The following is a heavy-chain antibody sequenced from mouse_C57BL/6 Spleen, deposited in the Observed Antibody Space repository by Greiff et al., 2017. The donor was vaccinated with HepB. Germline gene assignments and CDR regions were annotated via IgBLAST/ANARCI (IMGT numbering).Heavy chain of an antibody. Sequence: VKLQQSGPGLVQPSQSLSITCTVSGFSLTSYGVHWVRQSPGKGLEWLGVIWSGGSTDYNAAFISRLSISKDNSKSQVFFKMNSLQADDTAIYYCARRGTSGFYYAMDYWGQGTSVTVSS. D-gene: IGHD3-1*01. CDR2: IWSGGST. CDR1: GFSLTSYG. J-gene: IGHJ4*01. CDR3: ARRGTSGFYYAMDY. V-gene: IGHV2-2*01.